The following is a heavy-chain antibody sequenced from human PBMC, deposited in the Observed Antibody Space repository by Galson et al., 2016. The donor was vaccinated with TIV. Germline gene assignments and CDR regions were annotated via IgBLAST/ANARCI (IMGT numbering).Heavy chain of an antibody. V-gene: IGHV3-48*02. Sequence: SLRLSCAASGFTFSNYNMNWVRQAPGKGLEWVSYISTASITIHYADSVKARFTISREDAKNSLYLHMNSLRDEDTAVYYCARDLDKDDFWNPFDPWGQGTLVIVSS. CDR2: ISTASITI. CDR1: GFTFSNYN. J-gene: IGHJ5*02. D-gene: IGHD3-3*01. CDR3: ARDLDKDDFWNPFDP.